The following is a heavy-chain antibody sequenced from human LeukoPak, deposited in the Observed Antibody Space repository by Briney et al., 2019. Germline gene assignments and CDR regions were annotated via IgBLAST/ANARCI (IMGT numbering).Heavy chain of an antibody. J-gene: IGHJ4*02. Sequence: SETLSLTCTVSGGSISSGDYYWSWIRQPPGKGLEWIGYIYYSGRTYYNPSLKSRVTISVDTSKNQFSLKLSSVTAADTAVYYCARKLYSSSWYANVSPFDYWGQGTLVTVSS. CDR3: ARKLYSSSWYANVSPFDY. D-gene: IGHD6-13*01. CDR2: IYYSGRT. V-gene: IGHV4-30-4*01. CDR1: GGSISSGDYY.